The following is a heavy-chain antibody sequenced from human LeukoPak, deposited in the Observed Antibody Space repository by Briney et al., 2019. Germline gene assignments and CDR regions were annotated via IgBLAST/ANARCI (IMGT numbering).Heavy chain of an antibody. CDR1: GGSFSGYY. D-gene: IGHD1-26*01. CDR3: ARRIVGATCWFYP. V-gene: IGHV4-34*01. Sequence: SETLSLTCAVYGGSFSGYYWSWIRQPPGKGLEWIGEINHSGSTNYNPSLKSRVTISVDTSNNQFSLKLSSVTAADTAVYYCARRIVGATCWFYPWGQGTLVTVSS. J-gene: IGHJ5*02. CDR2: INHSGST.